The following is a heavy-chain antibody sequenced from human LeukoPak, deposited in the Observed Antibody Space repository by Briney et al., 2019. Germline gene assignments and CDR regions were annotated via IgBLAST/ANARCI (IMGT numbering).Heavy chain of an antibody. D-gene: IGHD5-12*01. CDR1: GGTLSRSSYS. CDR3: SGEYSCSDRIDY. CDR2: IYYSGSA. J-gene: IGHJ4*02. V-gene: IGHV4-39*01. Sequence: PSETLSLTCTVSGGTLSRSSYSWGWIRLHPGKGLEWIGNIYYSGSAYYNPSLKSRITMSVDTAKNQFSLKLTSVTAPDTAVYYCSGEYSCSDRIDYWGQGTLVTVSS.